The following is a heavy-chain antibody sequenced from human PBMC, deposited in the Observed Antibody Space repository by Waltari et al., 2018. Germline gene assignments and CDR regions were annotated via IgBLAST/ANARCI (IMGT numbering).Heavy chain of an antibody. CDR1: VGSFSVYY. V-gene: IGHV4-34*01. D-gene: IGHD3-3*01. J-gene: IGHJ5*02. CDR3: ARGRLRYYDFWSGPTAANWFDP. CDR2: INHSGST. Sequence: QVQLQQWGAGLLTPSVTLSLTCAVSVGSFSVYYWRCIRQPPGKELEWIGEINHSGSTNYNQSLKSRVTISVDTSKNQFFLKLSSVTAADTAVYYCARGRLRYYDFWSGPTAANWFDPWGQGTLVTVSS.